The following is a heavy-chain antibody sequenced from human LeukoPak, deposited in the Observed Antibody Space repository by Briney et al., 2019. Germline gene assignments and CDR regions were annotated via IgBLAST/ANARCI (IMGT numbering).Heavy chain of an antibody. CDR1: GFTFSNNW. V-gene: IGHV3-7*01. CDR3: ARDDFSGSYCD. D-gene: IGHD1-26*01. J-gene: IGHJ4*02. Sequence: GGSLRLSCAGSGFTFSNNWMSWVRKAPGKGLEWVANIKGDGSEKYYVDSVKGRFTISRDNTRNSLYLQMNSLRADDTATYYCARDDFSGSYCDWGQGTLVTVSS. CDR2: IKGDGSEK.